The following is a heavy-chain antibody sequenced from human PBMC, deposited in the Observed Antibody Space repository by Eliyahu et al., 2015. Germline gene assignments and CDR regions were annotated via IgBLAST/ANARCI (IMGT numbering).Heavy chain of an antibody. V-gene: IGHV4-4*02. CDR3: ASKALAYTFWGGTGGGDDS. CDR2: IYHSGNT. Sequence: QVQLQESGPGLVKPSGTLSLTCAVSGGSISXXNWWTWVRQPPGKGLEWIGEIYHSGNTHYNPSLKSRVTISVDKSKNQFSLKLRSVTAADTAVYYCASKALAYTFWGGTGGGDDSWGQGTLVTVSS. J-gene: IGHJ4*02. D-gene: IGHD3-3*01. CDR1: GGSISXXNW.